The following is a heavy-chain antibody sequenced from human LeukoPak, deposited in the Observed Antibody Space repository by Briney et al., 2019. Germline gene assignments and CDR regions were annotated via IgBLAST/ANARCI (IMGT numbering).Heavy chain of an antibody. V-gene: IGHV4-38-2*01. D-gene: IGHD2-2*01. CDR3: ARQPIVVVPAAIEHAFDI. J-gene: IGHJ3*02. Sequence: PSETLSLTCAVSGYSISSGYYWGWIRQPPGKGLEWIGSIYHSGSTYYNPSLKSRVTISVDTSKNQFSLKLSSVTAAGTAVYYCARQPIVVVPAAIEHAFDIWGQGTMVTVSS. CDR2: IYHSGST. CDR1: GYSISSGYY.